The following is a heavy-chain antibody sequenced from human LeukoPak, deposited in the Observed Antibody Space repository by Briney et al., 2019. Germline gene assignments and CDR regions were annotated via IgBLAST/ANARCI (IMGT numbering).Heavy chain of an antibody. D-gene: IGHD3-22*01. CDR3: ARYRDRSGSDLFDY. V-gene: IGHV1-46*01. CDR1: GYTFTSYY. Sequence: GASVKVSCKASGYTFTSYYVHWVRQAPGQGPEWMGIINPSGGATRYAQKFQGRVTMTRDMSTSTVYMDLSSLRSDDTALYYCARYRDRSGSDLFDYWGQGTLVTVSS. J-gene: IGHJ4*02. CDR2: INPSGGAT.